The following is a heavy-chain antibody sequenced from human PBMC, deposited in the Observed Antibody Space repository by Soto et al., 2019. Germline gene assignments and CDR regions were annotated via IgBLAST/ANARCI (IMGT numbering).Heavy chain of an antibody. J-gene: IGHJ4*02. V-gene: IGHV4-39*01. Sequence: PSETLSLTCTVSGGSISRSSYEWGWIRQPPGKGLEWIGTIHYSGSTYYSPSLKSRVTFSVDTSKNQFSLHLNYVTAADTAVYYCARHGGDSMDYWGQGTLVTVSS. D-gene: IGHD2-21*01. CDR3: ARHGGDSMDY. CDR2: IHYSGST. CDR1: GGSISRSSYE.